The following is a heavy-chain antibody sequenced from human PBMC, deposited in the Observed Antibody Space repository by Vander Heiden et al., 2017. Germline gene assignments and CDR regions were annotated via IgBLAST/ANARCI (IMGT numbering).Heavy chain of an antibody. CDR2: ISYDGSNK. J-gene: IGHJ6*02. Sequence: QVQLVESGGGVVQPRRSLRLSCAASGFTFSSYAMHWVRQAPGKRLEWVAVISYDGSNKYYPDSVKGRFTISRDNSKNTLYLQMNSLRAEDTAVYYCARVGGGWFGVLYYGMDVWGQGTTVTVSS. D-gene: IGHD3-10*01. V-gene: IGHV3-30-3*01. CDR3: ARVGGGWFGVLYYGMDV. CDR1: GFTFSSYA.